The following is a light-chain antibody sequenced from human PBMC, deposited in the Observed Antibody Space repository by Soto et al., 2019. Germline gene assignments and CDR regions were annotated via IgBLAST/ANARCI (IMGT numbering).Light chain of an antibody. CDR1: QSVNIY. CDR3: QQYGSSPIT. V-gene: IGKV3-11*01. Sequence: IVLTQSPATLSLSPGETATLSCKASQSVNIYLAWYQQKPGQAPRLLINNAFNRAAGIPARFSGSGSGTDFTLSISRREPEDFAVYYCQQYGSSPITFGQGTRLEI. CDR2: NAF. J-gene: IGKJ5*01.